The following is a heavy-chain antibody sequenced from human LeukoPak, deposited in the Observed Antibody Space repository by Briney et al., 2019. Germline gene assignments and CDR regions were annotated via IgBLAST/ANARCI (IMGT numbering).Heavy chain of an antibody. CDR3: ARVFGGREIGF. CDR1: GYTFTTYD. V-gene: IGHV1-8*01. J-gene: IGHJ4*02. CDR2: MNPKTGDT. Sequence: WASVRVSCKASGYTFTTYDINWVRQATGQGLEWMGWMNPKTGDTAFAQKFQGRVTMTRNTSIGTAYMELTSLRSQDTAMYYCARVFGGREIGFWGQGTQVTVSS. D-gene: IGHD3-3*01.